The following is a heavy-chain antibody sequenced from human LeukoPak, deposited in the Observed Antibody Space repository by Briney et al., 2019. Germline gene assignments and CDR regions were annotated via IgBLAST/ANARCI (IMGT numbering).Heavy chain of an antibody. V-gene: IGHV3-64D*06. J-gene: IGHJ3*02. CDR1: GVTLGSYG. CDR3: VRPYGSGTDAFDM. D-gene: IGHD3-10*01. Sequence: GGSLRLSCSASGVTLGSYGMHWVRQPPGQGLEYVSVISTNGGSTYYADSVKGRFTISRDNSKNTLYLQMSSLRAEDTAVYYCVRPYGSGTDAFDMWGQGTMVTVSS. CDR2: ISTNGGST.